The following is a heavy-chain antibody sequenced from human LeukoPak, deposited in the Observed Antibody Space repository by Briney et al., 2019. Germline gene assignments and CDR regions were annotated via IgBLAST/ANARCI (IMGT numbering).Heavy chain of an antibody. J-gene: IGHJ4*02. CDR3: ASLGYYDSSGYYYEADY. CDR1: GGTCCSYT. CDR2: IITNFGTA. Sequence: GASVKLSCKASGGTCCSYTISWVRQAPRHGLGLMGGIITNFGTANYAQKCQGRVTIATDESTSTAYMELSSLRSEDTAVYYCASLGYYDSSGYYYEADYWGQGTLVTVSS. V-gene: IGHV1-69*05. D-gene: IGHD3-22*01.